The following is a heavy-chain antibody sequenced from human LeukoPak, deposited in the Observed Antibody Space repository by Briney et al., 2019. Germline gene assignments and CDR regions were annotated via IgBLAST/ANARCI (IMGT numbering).Heavy chain of an antibody. Sequence: GGSLRLSCAASGFTFSSYEMNWVRQAPGKGLEWVSYISSSGSTIYYADSVKGRFTIPRDNAKNSLYLQMNSLRAEDTAVYYCARFLVATKYYYYYMDVWGKGTTVTISS. CDR3: ARFLVATKYYYYYMDV. CDR2: ISSSGSTI. V-gene: IGHV3-48*03. CDR1: GFTFSSYE. D-gene: IGHD2-21*01. J-gene: IGHJ6*03.